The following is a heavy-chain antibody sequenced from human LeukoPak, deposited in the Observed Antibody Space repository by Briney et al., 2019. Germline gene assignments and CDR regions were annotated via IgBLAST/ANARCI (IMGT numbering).Heavy chain of an antibody. J-gene: IGHJ4*02. V-gene: IGHV3-48*01. CDR1: GFTFSSYS. Sequence: GGSLRLSCAASGFTFSSYSMNWVRQAPGKGLEWVSYISSSSSTIYYADSVKGRFTISRDNAKNSLYLQMNSLRAEDTAVYYCAREVRYFDWSRPYYFDYWGQGTLVTVSS. D-gene: IGHD3-9*01. CDR3: AREVRYFDWSRPYYFDY. CDR2: ISSSSSTI.